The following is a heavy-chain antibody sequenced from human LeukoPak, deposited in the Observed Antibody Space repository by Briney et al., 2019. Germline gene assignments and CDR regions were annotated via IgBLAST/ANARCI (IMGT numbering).Heavy chain of an antibody. Sequence: PVASVKVSCKASGYTFTSYDINWVRQATGQGLEWMGGIIPIFGTANYAQKFQGRVTITADESTSTAYMELSSLRSEDTAVYYCARSTVVTMVRGVISHFDYWGQGTLVTVSS. CDR3: ARSTVVTMVRGVISHFDY. V-gene: IGHV1-69*13. CDR2: IIPIFGTA. CDR1: GYTFTSYD. D-gene: IGHD3-10*01. J-gene: IGHJ4*02.